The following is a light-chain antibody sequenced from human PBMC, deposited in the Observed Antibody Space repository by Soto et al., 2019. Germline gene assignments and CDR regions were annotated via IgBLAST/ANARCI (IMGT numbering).Light chain of an antibody. Sequence: EIVLKQSPGTLSLSTGERATLSCRASQSVSNNYLAWYQQKPGQAPRLLIYGASNRATGIPDRFSGSGSGTDFTLTISRLEPEDFAVYYCQQYGSSGTFGQGTNVDI. V-gene: IGKV3-20*01. CDR3: QQYGSSGT. CDR2: GAS. J-gene: IGKJ1*01. CDR1: QSVSNNY.